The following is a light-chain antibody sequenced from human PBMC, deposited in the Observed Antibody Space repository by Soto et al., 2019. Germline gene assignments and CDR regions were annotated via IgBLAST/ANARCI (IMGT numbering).Light chain of an antibody. V-gene: IGKV1-5*03. CDR3: PQYSGVPRT. CDR2: RAS. J-gene: IGKJ1*01. CDR1: QSVHPW. Sequence: DVQMTQSPSTLSASVGDRGTITCRASQSVHPWVAGFQQKPGKATKVLIYRASNLETGVPSRFSGRGSGTEFILTSGSLQPDDFATYYSPQYSGVPRTVGEGTKVEIK.